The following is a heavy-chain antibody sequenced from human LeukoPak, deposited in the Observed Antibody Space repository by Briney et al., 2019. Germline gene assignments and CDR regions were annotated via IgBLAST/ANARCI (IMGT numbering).Heavy chain of an antibody. CDR2: INPNSGGT. CDR3: ARDRSSSALLGY. J-gene: IGHJ4*02. CDR1: GYTFTGYY. V-gene: IGHV1-2*02. Sequence: ASVKVSCKASGYTFTGYYMYWVRQAPGQGLEWMGWINPNSGGTNYAQKFQGRVTMTRDTSISTAYMELSRLRSDDTAVYYCARDRSSSALLGYWGQGTLVTVSS. D-gene: IGHD6-13*01.